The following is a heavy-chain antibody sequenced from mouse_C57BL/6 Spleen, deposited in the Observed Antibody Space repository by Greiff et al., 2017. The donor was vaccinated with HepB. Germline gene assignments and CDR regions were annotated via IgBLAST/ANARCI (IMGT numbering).Heavy chain of an antibody. D-gene: IGHD1-1*01. CDR2: IYPGDGDT. Sequence: QVQLQQSGPELVKPGASVKISCKASGYAFSSSWMNWVKQRPGKGLEWIGRIYPGDGDTNYNGKFKGKATLTADKSSSTAYMQLSSLTSEDSAVYFCASGGYGSSLMDYWGQGTSVTVSS. V-gene: IGHV1-82*01. J-gene: IGHJ4*01. CDR3: ASGGYGSSLMDY. CDR1: GYAFSSSW.